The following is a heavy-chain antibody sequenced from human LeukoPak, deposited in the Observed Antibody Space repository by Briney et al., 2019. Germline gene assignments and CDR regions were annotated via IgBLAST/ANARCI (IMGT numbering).Heavy chain of an antibody. CDR2: IDNDGHGI. CDR1: GFTFSGYW. Sequence: PGGSPRLSCAASGFTFSGYWMHWVRQGPEKGLELVSRIDNDGHGIIYADSVKGRFTTSRDNAKNTLYLQMNSLRVEDTAVYYCAAGGGWDPSFGVVTHIDAWGKGTTVAVS. CDR3: AAGGGWDPSFGVVTHIDA. V-gene: IGHV3-74*01. D-gene: IGHD3-3*01. J-gene: IGHJ6*03.